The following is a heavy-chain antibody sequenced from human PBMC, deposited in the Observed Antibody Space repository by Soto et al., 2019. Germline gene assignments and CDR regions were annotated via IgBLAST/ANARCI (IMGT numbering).Heavy chain of an antibody. CDR2: ISYDGSHK. CDR1: GFTFSNYG. V-gene: IGHV3-30*03. Sequence: QVQLVESGGGVVQPGRSLRLSCAGSGFTFSNYGLHWVRQAPGKGLEWVAVISYDGSHKYYADSVKGRFTISRXNSXXXXXXXXXXXXXXXXXXXXXXXXXXXXXXGRSSCHPAGAYWGQGTLVTVSS. D-gene: IGHD2-15*01. CDR3: XXXXXXXXXGRSSCHPAGAY. J-gene: IGHJ4*02.